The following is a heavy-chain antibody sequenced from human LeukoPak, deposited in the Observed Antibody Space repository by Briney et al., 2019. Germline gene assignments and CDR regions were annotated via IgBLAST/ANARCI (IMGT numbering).Heavy chain of an antibody. CDR1: GNIFTNYH. D-gene: IGHD3-10*01. CDR2: VYTDVGTI. V-gene: IGHV1-46*01. J-gene: IGHJ4*02. CDR3: ATEAPGSYRFDN. Sequence: ASVKVSCKASGNIFTNYHLHWVGLAPGRGLEWMGAVYTDVGTITNTRSFQDRVTMTRDVSTRTVYMELSSLNSEDTAVYYCATEAPGSYRFDNWGQEILVTVSS.